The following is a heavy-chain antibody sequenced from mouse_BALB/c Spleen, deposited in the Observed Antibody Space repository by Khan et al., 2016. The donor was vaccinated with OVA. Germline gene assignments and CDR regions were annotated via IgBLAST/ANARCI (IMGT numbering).Heavy chain of an antibody. CDR1: GYTFTDYA. CDR3: ARPAYDGYYDY. CDR2: ISTYSGNT. J-gene: IGHJ2*01. V-gene: IGHV1S137*01. Sequence: QVQLQQPGPELVRPGVSVKISCKGSGYTFTDYAMHWVKQSHAKSLEWIGLISTYSGNTNYNQKFKGKATMTVDKSSSTAYMELARLTSEDSAIYYCARPAYDGYYDYWGQGTTLTVSS. D-gene: IGHD2-3*01.